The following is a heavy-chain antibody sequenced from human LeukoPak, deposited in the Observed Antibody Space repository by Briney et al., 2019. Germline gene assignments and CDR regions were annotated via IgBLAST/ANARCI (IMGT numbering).Heavy chain of an antibody. V-gene: IGHV4-39*01. Sequence: SETLSLTCSVSGDSISSSRYYWGWIRQPPGKGLEYIGSIYYSGSTYYNPSLKSRVTISVDTSKNQFSLKLSSVTAADTAVYYCARLEYSGNYYGAFDVWGQGTMVTVSS. CDR1: GDSISSSRYY. CDR3: ARLEYSGNYYGAFDV. CDR2: IYYSGST. D-gene: IGHD1-26*01. J-gene: IGHJ3*01.